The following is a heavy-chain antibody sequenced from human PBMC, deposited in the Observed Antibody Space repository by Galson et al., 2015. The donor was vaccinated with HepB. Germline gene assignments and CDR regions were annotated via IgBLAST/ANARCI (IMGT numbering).Heavy chain of an antibody. CDR1: GFTFNSFP. V-gene: IGHV3-30*04. Sequence: SLRLSCAASGFTFNSFPMHWVRQAPGKGLEWVAVVSDDGNKKYYADSVKGRFTISRDNPKNTMFLQMNGLRSEDTAVYYCARDDVWFGEEWGQGTLVTVSS. CDR2: VSDDGNKK. CDR3: ARDDVWFGEE. J-gene: IGHJ4*02. D-gene: IGHD3-10*01.